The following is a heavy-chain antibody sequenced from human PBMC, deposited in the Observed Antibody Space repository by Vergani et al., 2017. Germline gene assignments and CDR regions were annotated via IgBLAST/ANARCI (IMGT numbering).Heavy chain of an antibody. J-gene: IGHJ4*02. V-gene: IGHV3-23*01. CDR3: AKGHLGYCSGGSCYYFDF. CDR1: GFTFSSYA. D-gene: IGHD2-15*01. CDR2: ISDGGGRT. Sequence: EVQLLESGGGLEQPEKSLRLSCAASGFTFSSYAMSWVRQAPGKGLEWVSSISDGGGRTNYADPGKGRFTISRDNSKNTLYLQMNSLTAKDTAVYYCAKGHLGYCSGGSCYYFDFWDQGTLVTVSS.